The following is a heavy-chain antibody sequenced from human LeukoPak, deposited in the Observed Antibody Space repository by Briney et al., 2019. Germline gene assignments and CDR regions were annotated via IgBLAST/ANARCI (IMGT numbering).Heavy chain of an antibody. Sequence: SETLSLTCSVSGVSISSSVYYWGWIRQPPGKGLEWIGSFYYSGSTYYNPSLKSRVTLSVDTSRNQFSLKLNSVTAPDTAVYYCARGWFGELLGYFDPWGQGTLVTVSS. J-gene: IGHJ5*02. V-gene: IGHV4-39*01. CDR3: ARGWFGELLGYFDP. D-gene: IGHD3-10*01. CDR2: FYYSGST. CDR1: GVSISSSVYY.